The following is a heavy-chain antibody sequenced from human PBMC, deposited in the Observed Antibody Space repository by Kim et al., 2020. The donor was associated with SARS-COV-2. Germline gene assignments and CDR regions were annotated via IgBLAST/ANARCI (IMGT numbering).Heavy chain of an antibody. CDR3: VIPTAGQPYFDC. J-gene: IGHJ4*02. CDR2: INSDGSST. Sequence: GGSLRLSCAASGFTFSNYWMHWVRQAPGKGLVWVSRINSDGSSTSYADSVKGRFTISRDNAKNTLYLQMNSLRAEDMAVYYCVIPTAGQPYFDCWGQGT. D-gene: IGHD2-2*01. V-gene: IGHV3-74*01. CDR1: GFTFSNYW.